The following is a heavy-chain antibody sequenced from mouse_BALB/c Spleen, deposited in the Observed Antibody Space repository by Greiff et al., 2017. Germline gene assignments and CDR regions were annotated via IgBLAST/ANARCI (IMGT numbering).Heavy chain of an antibody. CDR3: ARGEMDGNYPFDY. J-gene: IGHJ2*01. CDR2: IWAGGST. CDR1: GFSLTSYG. D-gene: IGHD2-1*01. V-gene: IGHV2-9*02. Sequence: VQLVESGPGLVAPSQSLSITCTVSGFSLTSYGVHWVRQPPGKGLEWLGVIWAGGSTNYNSALMSRLSISKDNSKSQVFLKMNSLQTDDTAMYYCARGEMDGNYPFDYWGQGTTLTVSS.